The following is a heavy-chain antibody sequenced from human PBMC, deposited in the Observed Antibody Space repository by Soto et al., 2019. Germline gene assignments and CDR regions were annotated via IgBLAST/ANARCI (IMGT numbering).Heavy chain of an antibody. V-gene: IGHV1-3*01. CDR3: ARGVVVPAAGGDWFDP. CDR2: INAGNGNT. Sequence: QVPLVQSGAEVKKPGASVKVSCKASGYTFTSYAMHWVRQAPGQRLEWMGWINAGNGNTKYSQKFQGRVTITRDTSASTAYMELSSLRSEDTAVYYCARGVVVPAAGGDWFDPWGQGTLVTVSS. D-gene: IGHD2-2*01. CDR1: GYTFTSYA. J-gene: IGHJ5*02.